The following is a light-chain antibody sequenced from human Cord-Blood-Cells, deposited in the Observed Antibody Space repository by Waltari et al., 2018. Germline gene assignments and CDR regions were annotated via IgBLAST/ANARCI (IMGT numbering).Light chain of an antibody. J-gene: IGKJ1*01. CDR3: QQSYSTPPWT. CDR1: QSISSY. Sequence: DIQMTQSPYSLSASVGDRVTITCRARQSISSYLNWYQQKPGKAPKLLIYAASSLQSGVPSRFSGSGSGTDFTLTISSLQPEDFATYYCQQSYSTPPWTCGQGTKVEIK. CDR2: AAS. V-gene: IGKV1-39*01.